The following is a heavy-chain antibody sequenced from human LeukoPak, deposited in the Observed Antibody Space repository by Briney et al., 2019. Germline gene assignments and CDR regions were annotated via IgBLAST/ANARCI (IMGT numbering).Heavy chain of an antibody. Sequence: SETLSLTXTVSGGSISSGSYYWSWIRQPAGKGLEWIGRIYTSGSTNYNPSLKSRVTISVDTSKNQFSLKLSSVTAADTAVYYCARARDLIPIGAFDIWGQGTMVTVSS. V-gene: IGHV4-61*02. CDR3: ARARDLIPIGAFDI. D-gene: IGHD2-21*01. CDR1: GGSISSGSYY. J-gene: IGHJ3*02. CDR2: IYTSGST.